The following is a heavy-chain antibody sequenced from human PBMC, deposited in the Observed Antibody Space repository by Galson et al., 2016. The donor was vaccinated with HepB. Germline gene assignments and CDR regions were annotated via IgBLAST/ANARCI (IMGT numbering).Heavy chain of an antibody. J-gene: IGHJ6*03. Sequence: ETLSLTCTVSGASISGSEYYWGWIRQPPGRGLEWIGSIYYTENTYYNPSLKSRVTISVDTSKNQFSLRLNSVTAADTAVYYCARDPFYYMDVWGKGTTVTVSS. V-gene: IGHV4-39*02. CDR3: ARDPFYYMDV. CDR2: IYYTENT. CDR1: GASISGSEYY.